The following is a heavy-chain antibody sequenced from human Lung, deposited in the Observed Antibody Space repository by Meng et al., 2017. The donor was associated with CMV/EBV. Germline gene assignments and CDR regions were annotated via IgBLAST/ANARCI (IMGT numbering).Heavy chain of an antibody. CDR2: VNPISDDT. CDR3: AKSSDNGWSS. D-gene: IGHD6-19*01. V-gene: IGHV1-2*06. J-gene: IGHJ4*01. Sequence: QVQLVQSGAEVKRPGASVKISCQASGYSFSGFYLNWARQAPGHGLEWLGRVNPISDDTHLAQKFEGRIIVTRGATINTAFMELTRLRPDDTAVYYCAKSSDNGWSSWGPGTLVTVSS. CDR1: GYSFSGFY.